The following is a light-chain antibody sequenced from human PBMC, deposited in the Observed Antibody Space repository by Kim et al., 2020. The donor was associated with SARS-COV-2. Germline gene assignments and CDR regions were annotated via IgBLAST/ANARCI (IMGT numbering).Light chain of an antibody. Sequence: SPGERVTLSCRASQSVSGDLAWYQHKPGQAPRLLIYAASTRATGVPGTFSGRGFGTEFTLTISSLQSEDFATYYCQQYNSWPLYTFGQGTKVDIK. CDR2: AAS. J-gene: IGKJ2*01. CDR1: QSVSGD. V-gene: IGKV3-15*01. CDR3: QQYNSWPLYT.